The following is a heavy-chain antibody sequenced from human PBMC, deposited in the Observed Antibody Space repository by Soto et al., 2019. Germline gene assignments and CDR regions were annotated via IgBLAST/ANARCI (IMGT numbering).Heavy chain of an antibody. V-gene: IGHV3-73*01. Sequence: PGGSLRLSCAASGFTFSGSAMHWVRQASGKGLEWVGRIRSKANSYATAYAASVKGRFTISRDDSKNTAYLQMNSLKTEDTAVYYCTRHGFLEWSRTYAFDIWGQGTMVTVSS. CDR1: GFTFSGSA. J-gene: IGHJ3*02. CDR2: IRSKANSYAT. D-gene: IGHD3-3*01. CDR3: TRHGFLEWSRTYAFDI.